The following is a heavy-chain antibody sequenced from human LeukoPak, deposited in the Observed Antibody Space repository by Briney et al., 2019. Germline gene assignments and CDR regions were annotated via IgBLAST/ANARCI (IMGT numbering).Heavy chain of an antibody. D-gene: IGHD3-22*01. CDR3: ARDSTYDSSGYYYASPADY. CDR1: GFTFSDYY. J-gene: IGHJ4*02. CDR2: ISSSGSTI. V-gene: IGHV3-11*04. Sequence: PGGSLRLSCAASGFTFSDYYMSWIRQAPGKGLEWVSYISSSGSTIYYADSVKGRFTISRDNAKNSLYLQMNSLRAEDTAVYYCARDSTYDSSGYYYASPADYWGQGTLVTVSS.